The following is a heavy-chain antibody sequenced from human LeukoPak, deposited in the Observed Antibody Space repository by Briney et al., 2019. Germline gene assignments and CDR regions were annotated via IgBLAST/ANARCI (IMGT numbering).Heavy chain of an antibody. D-gene: IGHD6-6*01. CDR1: GGTFSSYA. CDR3: AREGYSSSSGGYYFDY. J-gene: IGHJ4*02. V-gene: IGHV1-69*13. Sequence: GASVKVSCKASGGTFSSYAISWVRQAPGQGLEWMGGIIPIFGTANYAQKFQGRVTITADESTSTAYMELSSLRSEDTAVYYCAREGYSSSSGGYYFDYWGQGTLVTVSS. CDR2: IIPIFGTA.